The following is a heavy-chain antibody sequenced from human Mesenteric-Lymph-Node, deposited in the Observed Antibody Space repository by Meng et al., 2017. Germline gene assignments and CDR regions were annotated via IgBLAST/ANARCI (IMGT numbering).Heavy chain of an antibody. Sequence: ASVKVSCKASGYTFTGYYMHWVRQAPGQGLEWMGWINPNSGGTNYAQKFQGRVTMTRDTSISTAYMELSRLRSDDTAVYYCAISSCGGSCYPLYYYGMDVWGQGTTVTVSS. CDR3: AISSCGGSCYPLYYYGMDV. J-gene: IGHJ6*02. D-gene: IGHD2-15*01. CDR1: GYTFTGYY. V-gene: IGHV1-2*02. CDR2: INPNSGGT.